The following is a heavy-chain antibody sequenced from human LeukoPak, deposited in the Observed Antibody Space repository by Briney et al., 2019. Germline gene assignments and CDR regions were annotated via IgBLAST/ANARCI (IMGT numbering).Heavy chain of an antibody. D-gene: IGHD3-22*01. J-gene: IGHJ4*02. CDR1: GFTFSDYY. CDR3: ARWVNYDRSGYLGVGFDY. Sequence: GGSLRLSCAASGFTFSDYYMSWIRQAPGKGLEWVSYISSSSSYTNYADSVKGRFTISRDNAKNSLYLQMNSLRAEDTAVYYCARWVNYDRSGYLGVGFDYWGQGTLVTVSS. V-gene: IGHV3-11*06. CDR2: ISSSSSYT.